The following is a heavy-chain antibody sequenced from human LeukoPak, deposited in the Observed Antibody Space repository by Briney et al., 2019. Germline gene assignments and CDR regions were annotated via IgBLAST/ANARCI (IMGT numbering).Heavy chain of an antibody. CDR1: GFTFSSYG. D-gene: IGHD1-26*01. V-gene: IGHV3-30*02. J-gene: IGHJ4*02. CDR3: AKTWEPKFGFDQ. Sequence: PGGSLRLSCTASGFTFSSYGMHWVRQAPGKGLQWVAFIHYDGSNKYYADSVKGRFTSSRDNSNNTLYLQMNSLRVEDTAIYYCAKTWEPKFGFDQWGQGTLVTVSS. CDR2: IHYDGSNK.